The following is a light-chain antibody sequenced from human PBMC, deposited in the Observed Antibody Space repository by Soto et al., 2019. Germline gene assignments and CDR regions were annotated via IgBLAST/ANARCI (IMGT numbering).Light chain of an antibody. Sequence: EIVLTQSPATLALSPGERATLSCRASQSVSSYLAWYQHEPGQAPRLLIYGASNSATGIPARFSGSGSGTDFSLTTSSLDSEDFAVYYYQPRGKWTRNLGQGTKLLI. CDR3: QPRGKWTRN. V-gene: IGKV3-11*01. CDR2: GAS. J-gene: IGKJ2*01. CDR1: QSVSSY.